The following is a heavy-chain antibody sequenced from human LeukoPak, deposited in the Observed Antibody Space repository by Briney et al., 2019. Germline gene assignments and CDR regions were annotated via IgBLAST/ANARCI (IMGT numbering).Heavy chain of an antibody. J-gene: IGHJ6*03. V-gene: IGHV3-21*01. Sequence: GGSLRLSCAASGFTFSSYEMHWVRQAPGKGLEWVSSISGTSKYIHYSDSVKGRFTISRDNSKNSFYLQMNSLRVEDTAVYYCAREPQQFLEWLFDASPDYYYYMDVWGKGTTVTVSS. CDR1: GFTFSSYE. D-gene: IGHD3-3*01. CDR2: ISGTSKYI. CDR3: AREPQQFLEWLFDASPDYYYYMDV.